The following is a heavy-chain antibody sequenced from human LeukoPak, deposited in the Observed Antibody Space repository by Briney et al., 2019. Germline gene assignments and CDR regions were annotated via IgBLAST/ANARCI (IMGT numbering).Heavy chain of an antibody. V-gene: IGHV3-23*01. CDR2: MSGIGGDT. CDR3: AKDREPSRGSFSFFDY. J-gene: IGHJ4*02. CDR1: GFTFSNYA. D-gene: IGHD1-26*01. Sequence: GGSLRLPCAASGFTFSNYAVSWVRQAPGKGPEGVSAMSGIGGDTYYADSVEGRFTISRDNSKNTLYLQMNSLRAEDTAVYYCAKDREPSRGSFSFFDYWGQGTLVTVSS.